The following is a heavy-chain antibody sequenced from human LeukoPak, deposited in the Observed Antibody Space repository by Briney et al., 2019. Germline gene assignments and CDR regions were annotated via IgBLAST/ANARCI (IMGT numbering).Heavy chain of an antibody. J-gene: IGHJ5*02. CDR1: GGSFSGYY. V-gene: IGHV4-34*01. CDR2: INHSGST. D-gene: IGHD6-19*01. CDR3: ARDLRGYSSVWYDWFDP. Sequence: PSETLSLTCAVYGGSFSGYYWSWIRQPPGKGLEWIGEINHSGSTNYNPSLKSRVTISVDTSKNQFSLKLSSVTAADTAVHYCARDLRGYSSVWYDWFDPWGQGTLVTVSS.